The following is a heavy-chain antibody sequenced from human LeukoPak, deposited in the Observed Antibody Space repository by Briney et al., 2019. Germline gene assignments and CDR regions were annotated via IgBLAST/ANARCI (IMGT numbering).Heavy chain of an antibody. CDR1: GFTFSSYA. D-gene: IGHD1-20*01. V-gene: IGHV3-30-3*02. CDR2: ISYDGHNK. CDR3: AKSARITGTTYDFDY. Sequence: GGSLRLSCATSGFTFSSYAMHWVRQAPGKGLEWVAVISYDGHNKYYADSVKGRFTISRDISRNTLFLQMNSLRAEDTAVYYCAKSARITGTTYDFDYWGQGTLVTVSS. J-gene: IGHJ4*02.